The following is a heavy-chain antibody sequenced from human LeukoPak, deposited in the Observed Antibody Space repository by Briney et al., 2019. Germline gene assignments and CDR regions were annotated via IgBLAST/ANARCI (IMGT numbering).Heavy chain of an antibody. V-gene: IGHV3-66*01. Sequence: PGGSLRLSCAASGFTVSMNYMSWVRQAPGKGLEWISVIYSDHTTYYADSVKGRFTMSRDNSKNTVYLQMNSLRGEDTAVYYCASNRETIPYYYYYMDVWGKGTTVTVSS. CDR3: ASNRETIPYYYYYMDV. CDR2: IYSDHTT. CDR1: GFTVSMNY. J-gene: IGHJ6*03. D-gene: IGHD1/OR15-1a*01.